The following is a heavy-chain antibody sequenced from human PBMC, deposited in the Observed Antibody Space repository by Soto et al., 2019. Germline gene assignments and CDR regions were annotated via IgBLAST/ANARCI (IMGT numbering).Heavy chain of an antibody. CDR2: IYYSGST. J-gene: IGHJ4*02. D-gene: IGHD3-22*01. CDR1: GGSISSGGYY. Sequence: TLSLTCTVSGGSISSGGYYWSWIRQHPGKGLEWIGYIYYSGSTYYNPSLKSRVTISVDTSKNQFSLKLSSVTAADTAVYYCARDGRDSSGYYYFDYWGQGTLVTVSS. CDR3: ARDGRDSSGYYYFDY. V-gene: IGHV4-31*02.